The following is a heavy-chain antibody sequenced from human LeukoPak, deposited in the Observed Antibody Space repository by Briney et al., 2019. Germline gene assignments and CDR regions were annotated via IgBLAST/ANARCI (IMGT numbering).Heavy chain of an antibody. CDR3: ARRSIGSGYYTFDY. Sequence: GASVKVFCKASGYTFTSYGISWVRQAPGQGLEWMGWISAYNGNTNYAQKLQGRVTMTTDTSTSTAYMELRSLRSDDTAVYYCARRSIGSGYYTFDYWGQGTLVTVSS. CDR1: GYTFTSYG. CDR2: ISAYNGNT. J-gene: IGHJ4*02. V-gene: IGHV1-18*01. D-gene: IGHD3-22*01.